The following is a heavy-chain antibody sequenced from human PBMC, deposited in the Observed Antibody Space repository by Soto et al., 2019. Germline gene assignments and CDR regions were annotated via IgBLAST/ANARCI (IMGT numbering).Heavy chain of an antibody. Sequence: EVQLVESGGGLVQPGGSLRLACAASGFTVSSYDMHWDRHVTGKGLEWVSTLGAGGDTYFPDSVKGRFTISRDHAKNSLYLQMNNLGAGDTAVYYCARGTMVRGTLDPGISGPLDYWGQGTLVAVSS. J-gene: IGHJ4*02. CDR1: GFTVSSYD. V-gene: IGHV3-13*01. CDR3: ARGTMVRGTLDPGISGPLDY. CDR2: LGAGGDT. D-gene: IGHD3-10*01.